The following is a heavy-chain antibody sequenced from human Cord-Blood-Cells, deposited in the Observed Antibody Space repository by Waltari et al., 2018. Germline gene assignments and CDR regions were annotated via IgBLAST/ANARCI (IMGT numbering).Heavy chain of an antibody. J-gene: IGHJ3*02. D-gene: IGHD2-2*01. CDR3: AKKYCSSTSCYDAFDI. V-gene: IGHV4-59*01. Sequence: VQLQESGPGLVKPSATLSLTCTASGGSISSYYWSWIRPASGKGLEWIGYIYYSGSTNYNPSLKSRFTISVDTSKNQFSLKLSSVTAADTAVYYCAKKYCSSTSCYDAFDIWGQGTMVTVSS. CDR1: GGSISSYY. CDR2: IYYSGST.